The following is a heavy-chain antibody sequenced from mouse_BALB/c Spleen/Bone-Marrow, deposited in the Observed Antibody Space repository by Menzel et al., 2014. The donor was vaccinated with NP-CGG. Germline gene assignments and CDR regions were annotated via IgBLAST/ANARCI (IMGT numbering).Heavy chain of an antibody. V-gene: IGHV5-6-4*01. D-gene: IGHD2-1*01. CDR3: TRDGKGNYDYAMDY. J-gene: IGHJ4*01. CDR1: GFTFGSYT. CDR2: ISSGGSYT. Sequence: DVKLVESGGGLVKPGGSLKLSCAASGFTFGSYTMSWVRQTPEKRLEWVATISSGGSYTYYPDSVKGRFTISRDNAKNTLYLQMSSLKSEDTAMYYCTRDGKGNYDYAMDYWGQGTSVTVSS.